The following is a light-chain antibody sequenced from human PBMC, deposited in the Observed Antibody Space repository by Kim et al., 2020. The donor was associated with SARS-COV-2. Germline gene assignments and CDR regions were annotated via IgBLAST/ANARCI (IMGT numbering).Light chain of an antibody. V-gene: IGLV2-23*01. J-gene: IGLJ3*02. Sequence: QSALTQPASVSGAPGQSITITCTGTSSDVGNYDFVSWYQQHPGKAPKLMIYENIKRPSGVSNRFSGSKSGNTASLTISGLQAEDAADYYCCSYAGSSTWVFGGGTKVTVL. CDR2: ENI. CDR1: SSDVGNYDF. CDR3: CSYAGSSTWV.